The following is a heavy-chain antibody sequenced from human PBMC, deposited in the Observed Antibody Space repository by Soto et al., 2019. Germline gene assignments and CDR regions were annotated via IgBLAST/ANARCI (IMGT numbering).Heavy chain of an antibody. CDR3: AHSLGFGETRVYYYYNMDV. CDR2: IYWDDDK. CDR1: GFSVSTSGVG. V-gene: IGHV2-5*02. J-gene: IGHJ6*02. Sequence: QITLKEYGPTLVKPTQTLTLTCTFSGFSVSTSGVGVGWIHQPPGKDLQWLALIYWDDDKRSSPSLNSRLTITKDTSKNQEGLTMTDMDPVDTSTFYCAHSLGFGETRVYYYYNMDVWGQGATVTVS. D-gene: IGHD3-10*01.